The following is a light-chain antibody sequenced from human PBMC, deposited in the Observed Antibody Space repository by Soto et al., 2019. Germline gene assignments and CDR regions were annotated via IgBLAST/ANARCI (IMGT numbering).Light chain of an antibody. V-gene: IGLV2-14*03. CDR3: SSYTSSSTRV. CDR1: SSDVGGYNY. CDR2: DVS. Sequence: QSALTQPASVSGSPGQSITISCTGTSSDVGGYNYVSWYQQHPGKAPQLMIYDVSNRPSGVSTRFSGSKSGNTASLTISGLPAEDEADYYCSSYTSSSTRVFGTGTKLTV. J-gene: IGLJ1*01.